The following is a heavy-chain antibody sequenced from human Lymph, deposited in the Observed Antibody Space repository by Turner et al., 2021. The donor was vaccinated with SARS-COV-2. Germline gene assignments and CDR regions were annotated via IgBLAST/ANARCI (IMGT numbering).Heavy chain of an antibody. CDR2: FYKIGSI. D-gene: IGHD1-1*01. CDR1: GVSISSQS. CDR3: ARHQGSTSGYDHGMNV. V-gene: IGHV4-59*08. J-gene: IGHJ6*02. Sequence: QVPLQESGPGPVRPSETLSLTCTVSGVSISSQSWSRSRQFPGRGLAWIGYFYKIGSIDYNPTLRSRVTISVDTAKNQLSLNLMSSTAADTAVYYCARHQGSTSGYDHGMNVWGQGTAVIVSS.